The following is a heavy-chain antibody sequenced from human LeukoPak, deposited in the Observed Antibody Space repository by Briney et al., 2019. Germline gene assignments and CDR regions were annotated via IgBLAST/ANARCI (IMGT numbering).Heavy chain of an antibody. J-gene: IGHJ4*02. V-gene: IGHV3-23*01. CDR3: AKALRGYGRFDL. D-gene: IGHD1-26*01. CDR1: GLSFSSYA. Sequence: GGSLRLSCAVSGLSFSSYAVSWIRQSQGKGLEWVSTISGGGDSTFYLDSVKGRFTVSRDNSKNTVSLQMNSLRAEDTAVYYCAKALRGYGRFDLWGQGTLVTVSS. CDR2: ISGGGDST.